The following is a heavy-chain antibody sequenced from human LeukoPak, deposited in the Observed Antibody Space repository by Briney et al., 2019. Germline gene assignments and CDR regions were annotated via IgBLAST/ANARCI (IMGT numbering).Heavy chain of an antibody. J-gene: IGHJ6*03. CDR3: ARQVFSSSWYRSYYMDV. CDR1: GGSISSSSYY. Sequence: PSETLSLTCTVSGGSISSSSYYWGWIRQPPGKGLEWIGSIYYSGSTYYNPSLKSRVTISVDTSKNQFSLKLSSVTAADTAVYYCARQVFSSSWYRSYYMDVWGKGTTVTVSS. V-gene: IGHV4-39*01. D-gene: IGHD6-13*01. CDR2: IYYSGST.